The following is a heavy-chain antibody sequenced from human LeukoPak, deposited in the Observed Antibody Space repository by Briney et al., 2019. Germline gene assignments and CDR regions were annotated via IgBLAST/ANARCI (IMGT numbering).Heavy chain of an antibody. Sequence: KGGGSLQISCQASGYSFTNYWIGWVRQVPGKGLEWMGIIYAGDCDIKYSPSFQGQVTISADKSISTAYLQWGSLKASDTAMYYCARSHRGYCSTTTCRYESDDYWGQGTLVTVSS. CDR2: IYAGDCDI. J-gene: IGHJ4*02. CDR1: GYSFTNYW. V-gene: IGHV5-51*01. D-gene: IGHD2-2*01. CDR3: ARSHRGYCSTTTCRYESDDY.